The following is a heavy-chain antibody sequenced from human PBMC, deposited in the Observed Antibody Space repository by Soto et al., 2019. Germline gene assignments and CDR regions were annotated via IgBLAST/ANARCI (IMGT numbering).Heavy chain of an antibody. CDR2: ISATGSNT. V-gene: IGHV3-23*01. J-gene: IGHJ3*01. D-gene: IGHD1-26*01. CDR1: GFTFSTYP. CDR3: ANYRFAGSNPAGAFEL. Sequence: EVQLLESGGGLVHPGGSLRLSCADSGFTFSTYPMTWIRQAPGKGLEWVSTISATGSNTYYADTAKGRFTISRDNSKNTLYLQMNGLRLEDTAIYYYANYRFAGSNPAGAFELWGQGTMVSVSS.